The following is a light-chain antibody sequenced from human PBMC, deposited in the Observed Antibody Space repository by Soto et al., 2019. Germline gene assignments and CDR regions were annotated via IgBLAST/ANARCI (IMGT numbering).Light chain of an antibody. CDR2: DAY. V-gene: IGKV3-11*01. CDR3: QQRHMWPIT. CDR1: QSFRGL. J-gene: IGKJ5*01. Sequence: EVALTPSPVTLSLSPGERATLSCRASQSFRGLLAWYQQNPGQAPRLLIYDAYNRATGIPPRFSGSGSGTDFTLTISSLEPEDSAVYYCQQRHMWPITFGQGTRLEIK.